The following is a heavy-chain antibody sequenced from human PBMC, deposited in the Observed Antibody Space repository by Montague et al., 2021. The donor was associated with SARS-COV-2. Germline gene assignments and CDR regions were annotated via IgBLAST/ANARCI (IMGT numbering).Heavy chain of an antibody. CDR1: GFSLSPSGAG. J-gene: IGHJ4*02. Sequence: PALVKPTQTLTLTCTFSGFSLSPSGAGVGWIRQPPGKALEWLALIYWDDDKRYSPSLKSRLTITTDTSKNQVVLTMTNMDPVDTATYYCAHYSYDSSGVDDWGRGTLVTVSS. D-gene: IGHD3-22*01. V-gene: IGHV2-5*02. CDR3: AHYSYDSSGVDD. CDR2: IYWDDDK.